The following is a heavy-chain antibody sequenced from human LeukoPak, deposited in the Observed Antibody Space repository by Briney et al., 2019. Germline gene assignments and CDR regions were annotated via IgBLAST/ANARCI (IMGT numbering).Heavy chain of an antibody. D-gene: IGHD6-6*01. V-gene: IGHV3-21*01. CDR1: GFTFSSYS. CDR2: ITTSSNYI. J-gene: IGHJ4*02. Sequence: PGGSLRLSCAASGFTFSSYSMNWVRQPPGRGLEWVSSITTSSNYIYYADSVKGRFTISRDNAKNSLFLQMNSLRAEDTAVYYCARDGRSSSSATFDYWGQGTLVTVSS. CDR3: ARDGRSSSSATFDY.